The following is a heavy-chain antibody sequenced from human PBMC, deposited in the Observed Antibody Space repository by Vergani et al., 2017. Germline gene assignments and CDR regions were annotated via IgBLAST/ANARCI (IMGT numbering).Heavy chain of an antibody. CDR1: GFTFSHYS. CDR2: ISGNNDDV. CDR3: AKDEYSSSSRFDY. D-gene: IGHD6-6*01. Sequence: EVQMVESGGGLVKPGGSLRLSCVASGFTFSHYSMNWVRQAPGKGLEWVSSISGNNDDVYYADSVKGRFTISRDNAKNSLYLDMSSLRAEDTAVYYCAKDEYSSSSRFDYWGQGTLVTVSS. V-gene: IGHV3-21*01. J-gene: IGHJ4*02.